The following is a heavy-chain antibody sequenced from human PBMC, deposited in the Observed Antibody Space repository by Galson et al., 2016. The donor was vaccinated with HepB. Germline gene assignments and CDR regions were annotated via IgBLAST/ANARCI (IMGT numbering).Heavy chain of an antibody. D-gene: IGHD6-6*01. V-gene: IGHV1-8*01. CDR3: ANRITSSSDY. CDR1: GYTFSSYD. Sequence: SVKVSCKASGYTFSSYDINWVRQATGQGLEWMGWMNPNSGDTGNAPKFQGRVTMTRNTSITTAYMELSSLRSEDTAVYYCANRITSSSDYWGQGTLVTVSS. J-gene: IGHJ4*02. CDR2: MNPNSGDT.